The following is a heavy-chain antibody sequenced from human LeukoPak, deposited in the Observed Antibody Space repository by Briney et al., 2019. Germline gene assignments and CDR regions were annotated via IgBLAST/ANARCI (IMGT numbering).Heavy chain of an antibody. J-gene: IGHJ4*02. CDR1: GFTFSDYY. Sequence: GGSLRLSSAASGFTFSDYYMSWIRQAPGKGLEWVSYISSSSSYTNYADSVKGRFTISRDNAKNSLYLQMNSLRAEDTAVYYCARVVAVADRWPFDYWGQGTLVTVSS. D-gene: IGHD6-19*01. V-gene: IGHV3-11*06. CDR2: ISSSSSYT. CDR3: ARVVAVADRWPFDY.